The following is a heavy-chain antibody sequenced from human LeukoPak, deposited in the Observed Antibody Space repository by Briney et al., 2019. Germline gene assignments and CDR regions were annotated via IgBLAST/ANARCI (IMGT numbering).Heavy chain of an antibody. D-gene: IGHD6-13*01. CDR1: GGSISSYY. Sequence: PSETLSLTCTVSGGSISSYYWSWIRHPPGKGLEWIGYIYYSGSTNYNPSLKSRVTISVDTPKNQFSLKLSSVTAADTAVYYCARTTEAHSWRTRYYDYYMDVWGKGTTVTVSS. CDR3: ARTTEAHSWRTRYYDYYMDV. J-gene: IGHJ6*03. CDR2: IYYSGST. V-gene: IGHV4-59*01.